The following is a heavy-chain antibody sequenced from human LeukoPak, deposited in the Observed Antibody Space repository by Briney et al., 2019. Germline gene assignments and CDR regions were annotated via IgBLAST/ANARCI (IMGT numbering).Heavy chain of an antibody. CDR3: ARIYCSGGSCYPTANNWFDP. D-gene: IGHD2-15*01. J-gene: IGHJ5*02. CDR2: IYYSGST. Sequence: PSETLSLTCTVSGGSISSSSYYWGWIRQPPGKGLEWIGSIYYSGSTYYNPSLKSRVTISVDTSKNPFSLKLSSVTAADTAVYYCARIYCSGGSCYPTANNWFDPWGQGTLVTVSS. V-gene: IGHV4-39*01. CDR1: GGSISSSSYY.